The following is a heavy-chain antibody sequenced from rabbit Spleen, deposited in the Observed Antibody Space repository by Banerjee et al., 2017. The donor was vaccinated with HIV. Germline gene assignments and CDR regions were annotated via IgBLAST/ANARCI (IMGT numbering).Heavy chain of an antibody. J-gene: IGHJ3*01. Sequence: QEQLKETGGGLVKPEGSLTLTCKASGFSFSDRDVMCWVRQAPGKGLEWIAYIDPVFGATYYAPWVNGRFTISSQNAQNTLYLQLNSLTAADTATYFCVRGASSSGYYSLWGQGTLVTVS. CDR1: GFSFSDRDV. D-gene: IGHD1-1*01. V-gene: IGHV1S45*01. CDR3: VRGASSSGYYSL. CDR2: IDPVFGAT.